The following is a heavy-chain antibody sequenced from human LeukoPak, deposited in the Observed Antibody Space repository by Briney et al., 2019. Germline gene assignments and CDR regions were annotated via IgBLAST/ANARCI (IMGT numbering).Heavy chain of an antibody. D-gene: IGHD6-19*01. V-gene: IGHV3-30*04. J-gene: IGHJ4*02. CDR1: GFTFSSYA. Sequence: GRSLRLSCAASGFTFSSYAMHWVRQAPGKGLEWVAVLSYDGSNKYYADSVKGRFTISRDNSKNTLYLQMNSLRAEDTAVYYCASIAVAGDFDYWGQGTLVTVSS. CDR2: LSYDGSNK. CDR3: ASIAVAGDFDY.